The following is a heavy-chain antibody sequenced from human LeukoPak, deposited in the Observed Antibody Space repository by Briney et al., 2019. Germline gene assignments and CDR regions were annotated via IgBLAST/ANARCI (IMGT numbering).Heavy chain of an antibody. V-gene: IGHV4-4*07. D-gene: IGHD2-15*01. CDR1: GGSISNYY. Sequence: SETLSLTCTVSGGSISNYYWSWLRQPDGKGLEWIGRKYARGSSNYNPPVQRRATISVETSKNQFSLTLRPLTAADPAWYYCARGRYCSGDICTGGDSFDIWGQGTMVSVSP. CDR3: ARGRYCSGDICTGGDSFDI. J-gene: IGHJ3*02. CDR2: KYARGSS.